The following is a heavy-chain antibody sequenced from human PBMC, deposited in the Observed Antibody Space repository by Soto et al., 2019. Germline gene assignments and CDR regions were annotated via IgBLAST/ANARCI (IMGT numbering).Heavy chain of an antibody. J-gene: IGHJ4*02. CDR1: GDSITNSNW. CDR3: ARDLGTGTDY. CDR2: IYHSGAT. V-gene: IGHV4-4*02. Sequence: QVQLQESGPGLVKPSGTLSLTCAVSGDSITNSNWWSWVRQAPGKGLEWIGEIYHSGATTYNPSLKSRATLSVDPSNNHCSLKLTYVTVADTAVYFCARDLGTGTDYWGQGTLVTVAS.